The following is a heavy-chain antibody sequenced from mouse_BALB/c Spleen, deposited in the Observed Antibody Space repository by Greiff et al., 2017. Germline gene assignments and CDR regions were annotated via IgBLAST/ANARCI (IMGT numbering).Heavy chain of an antibody. CDR3: AREGIWRYTPWFAY. D-gene: IGHD1-1*02. V-gene: IGHV5-17*02. CDR1: GFTFSSFG. J-gene: IGHJ3*01. CDR2: ISSGSSTI. Sequence: EVKLMESGGGLVQPGGSRKLSCAASGFTFSSFGMHWVRQAPEKGLEWVAYISSGSSTIYYADTVKGRFTISRDNTKNTLFLQMTSLRSEDTAMYYCAREGIWRYTPWFAYWGQGTLVTVSA.